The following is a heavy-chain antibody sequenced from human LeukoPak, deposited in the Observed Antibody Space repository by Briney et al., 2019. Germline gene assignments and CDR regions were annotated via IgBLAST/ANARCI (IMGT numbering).Heavy chain of an antibody. CDR3: AKEYSGNYWSFDF. Sequence: GGSLRLSCAAYGISFSNTGMHWVRQAPGKGLEWVAFIRYAGNNAYYADSVKGRFTISRDNSKDKLFLQMDILRPEDTSVYYCAKEYSGNYWSFDFWGQGTLVTVSS. J-gene: IGHJ4*02. CDR2: IRYAGNNA. D-gene: IGHD5-12*01. V-gene: IGHV3-30*02. CDR1: GISFSNTG.